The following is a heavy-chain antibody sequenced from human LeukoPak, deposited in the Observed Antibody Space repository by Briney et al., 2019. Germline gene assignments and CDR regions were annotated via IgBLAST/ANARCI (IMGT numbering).Heavy chain of an antibody. V-gene: IGHV3-30*18. CDR3: AKGRYSGSYYEISGYFDY. D-gene: IGHD1-26*01. CDR2: ISYDGSDK. J-gene: IGHJ4*02. Sequence: PGGSLRLSCAASGFTFSSYGMHWVRQAPGKGLEWVTFISYDGSDKYYADSVKGRFTISRDNSKNTLYLQMNSLRAEDTALYYCAKGRYSGSYYEISGYFDYWGQGTLVTVSS. CDR1: GFTFSSYG.